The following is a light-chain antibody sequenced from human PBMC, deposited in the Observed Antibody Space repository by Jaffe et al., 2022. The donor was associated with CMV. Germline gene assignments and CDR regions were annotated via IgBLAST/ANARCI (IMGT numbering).Light chain of an antibody. J-gene: IGLJ3*02. CDR2: GNS. CDR3: QSYDISLSGSRV. V-gene: IGLV1-40*01. Sequence: QSVLTQPPSVSGAPGQRVTISCTGSSSNIGAGYDVHWYQQLPGTAPKLLIYGNSNRPSGVPDRFSGSTSGTSASLAITGLQAADEADYFCQSYDISLSGSRVFGGGTKLTVL. CDR1: SSNIGAGYD.